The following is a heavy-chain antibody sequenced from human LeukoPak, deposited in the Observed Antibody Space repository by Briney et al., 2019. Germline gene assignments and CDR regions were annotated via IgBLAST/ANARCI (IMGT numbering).Heavy chain of an antibody. Sequence: PGGSLRLSCAASGFTFSSYAMSWVRQAPGKGLEWVSGISRNSGSIGYADSVKGRFTISRDNAKNTLFLQMNSLRPEDTAVYYCAKDRNVGLDAIDVWGQGTLVTVSS. J-gene: IGHJ3*01. CDR3: AKDRNVGLDAIDV. V-gene: IGHV3-9*01. CDR1: GFTFSSYA. D-gene: IGHD3-10*02. CDR2: ISRNSGSI.